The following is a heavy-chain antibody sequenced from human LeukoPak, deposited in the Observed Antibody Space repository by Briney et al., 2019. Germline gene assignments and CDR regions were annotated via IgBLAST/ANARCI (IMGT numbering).Heavy chain of an antibody. CDR1: GGSISSYY. D-gene: IGHD1-26*01. V-gene: IGHV4-59*01. J-gene: IGHJ4*02. CDR2: IYYSGST. Sequence: SETLSLTCTVSGGSISSYYWSWIRQPPGKGLEWIGYIYYSGSTNYNPSLKSRVTISVDTSKNRFSLKLSSVTAADTAVYYCSGSLKPDFDYWGQGTLVTVSS. CDR3: SGSLKPDFDY.